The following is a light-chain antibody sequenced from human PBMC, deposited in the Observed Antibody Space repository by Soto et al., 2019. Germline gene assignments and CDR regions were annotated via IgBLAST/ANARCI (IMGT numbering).Light chain of an antibody. Sequence: EIVLTRFPGTLSLSPGERATISCRASQSVSNNYLAWYQQKPGQAPRLPIYGASNRATGIPDRFSGSGSGTDFTLTISRLGPEDLAVYYCQQRSNWPRTFGQGTKVDIK. J-gene: IGKJ1*01. V-gene: IGKV3D-20*02. CDR2: GAS. CDR3: QQRSNWPRT. CDR1: QSVSNNY.